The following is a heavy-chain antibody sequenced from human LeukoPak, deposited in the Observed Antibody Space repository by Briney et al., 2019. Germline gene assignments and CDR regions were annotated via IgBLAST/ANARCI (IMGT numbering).Heavy chain of an antibody. CDR3: AKSKSPYPMDYIFDF. D-gene: IGHD4-11*01. CDR1: GFTFDDYG. Sequence: GGSLRLSCAASGFTFDDYGMHWVRQAPGKGLEWVAVISNDGSITKYGDSVRGRFTISRDNSKNTLYVQMNSLRTDDAAVYYCAKSKSPYPMDYIFDFWGQGTRVTVSS. V-gene: IGHV3-30*18. J-gene: IGHJ4*02. CDR2: ISNDGSIT.